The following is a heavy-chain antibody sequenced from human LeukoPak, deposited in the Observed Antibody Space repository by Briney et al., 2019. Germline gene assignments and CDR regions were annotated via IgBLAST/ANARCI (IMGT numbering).Heavy chain of an antibody. V-gene: IGHV3-21*04. CDR3: AKNGDRGAYCTGGTCYPYFYYYMDV. D-gene: IGHD2-15*01. CDR1: GFIFSSYS. CDR2: ISSSSTYI. Sequence: GGSLRLSCAASGFIFSSYSMNWARQAPGKGLEWVSSISSSSTYIYYADSVKGRFTISRDNAKNSLYLQMNSLRAEDTAIYYCAKNGDRGAYCTGGTCYPYFYYYMDVWGKGTTVTISS. J-gene: IGHJ6*03.